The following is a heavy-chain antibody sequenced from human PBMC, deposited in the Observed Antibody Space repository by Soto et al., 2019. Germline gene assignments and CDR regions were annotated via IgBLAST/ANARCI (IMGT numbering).Heavy chain of an antibody. J-gene: IGHJ4*02. Sequence: GGSLRLSCAASGFTFSDYYMSWIRQAPGKGLEWVSYISSSGSTIYYADSVKGRFTISRDNAKNSLYLQMNSLRAEDTAVYYCARDEPPEYYYDSSGYYDYWGQGTLVTVSS. V-gene: IGHV3-11*01. CDR2: ISSSGSTI. D-gene: IGHD3-22*01. CDR3: ARDEPPEYYYDSSGYYDY. CDR1: GFTFSDYY.